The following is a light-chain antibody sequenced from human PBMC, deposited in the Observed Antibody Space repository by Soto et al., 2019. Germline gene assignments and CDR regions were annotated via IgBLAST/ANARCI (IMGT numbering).Light chain of an antibody. CDR3: YSYACSHNV. J-gene: IGLJ1*01. CDR1: SSDVGGYNY. CDR2: EVN. V-gene: IGLV2-8*01. Sequence: QSVLTQPPSASGSPGQSVTISCTGTSSDVGGYNYVSWYQQHPGRAPRLMIYEVNKRPSGVPDRFSGSKSGDTASLTVSGLQAEDEADYYCYSYACSHNVFGTGTKLTVL.